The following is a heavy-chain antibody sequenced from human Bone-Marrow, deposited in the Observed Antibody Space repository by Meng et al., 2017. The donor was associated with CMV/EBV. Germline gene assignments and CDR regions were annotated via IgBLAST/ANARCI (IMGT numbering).Heavy chain of an antibody. CDR3: ARGPWYSSSWYVHYYYYGMDV. V-gene: IGHV3-7*01. CDR2: IKQDGSEK. J-gene: IGHJ6*02. Sequence: GGSLRLSCAASGFTFSSYWMSWVRQAPGKGLEWVANIKQDGSEKYYVDSVKGRFTISRDNAKNSLYLQMNSLRAEDTAVYYCARGPWYSSSWYVHYYYYGMDVWGQGTTVTVYS. D-gene: IGHD6-13*01. CDR1: GFTFSSYW.